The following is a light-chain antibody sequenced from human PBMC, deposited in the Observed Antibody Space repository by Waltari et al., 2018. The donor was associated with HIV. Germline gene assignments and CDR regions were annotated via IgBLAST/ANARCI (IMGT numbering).Light chain of an antibody. J-gene: IGLJ2*01. CDR2: KNS. V-gene: IGLV3-25*03. CDR1: ALPKQY. CDR3: QSADSSGTYVL. Sequence: SYELTQPPSVSVSPGQTARITCSGDALPKQYAYWYQQKPGHAPVVVLYKNSERPSGIPCRFSGSSSGTTVTFTISGVQAEDEADYYCQSADSSGTYVLFGGGTKLTVL.